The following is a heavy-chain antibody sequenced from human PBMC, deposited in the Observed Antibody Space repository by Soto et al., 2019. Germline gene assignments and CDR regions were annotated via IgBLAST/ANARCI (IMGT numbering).Heavy chain of an antibody. CDR2: ISDGGTT. CDR3: ARHGWLVQGVGSYWFDH. V-gene: IGHV4-59*01. Sequence: SETLSLTCTVSGGSMSGFWGTWIRQPPGKGLEWIAAISDGGTTAYNPALKSRVTISVDTSKKQFSLKLSSVTAADTAVYYCARHGWLVQGVGSYWFDHWGQGTLVTVSS. D-gene: IGHD6-19*01. CDR1: GGSMSGFW. J-gene: IGHJ5*02.